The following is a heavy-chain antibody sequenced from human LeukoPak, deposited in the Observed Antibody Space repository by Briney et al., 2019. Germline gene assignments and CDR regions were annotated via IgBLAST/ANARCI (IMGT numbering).Heavy chain of an antibody. CDR3: TRRGYGY. D-gene: IGHD4-17*01. CDR1: GFTFSSHW. Sequence: PGGSLRLSCAASGFTFSSHWMSWVRQAPGKGLEWVANIKEDGSEIYYVDSVKGRFTISRDNAKNSLYLQMNSLRAEDTALYYCTRRGYGYWSQGTLVTVSS. J-gene: IGHJ4*02. CDR2: IKEDGSEI. V-gene: IGHV3-7*01.